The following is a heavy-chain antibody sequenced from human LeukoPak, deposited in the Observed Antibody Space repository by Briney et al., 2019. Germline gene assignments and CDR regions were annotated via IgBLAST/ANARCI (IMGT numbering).Heavy chain of an antibody. CDR1: GYTFTGYY. J-gene: IGHJ4*02. V-gene: IGHV1-2*02. CDR2: INPNSGGT. CDR3: ARVADAPSDCSSTSCYGSPNVYYFDY. Sequence: ASLKVSCKASGYTFTGYYMHWVRQAPGQGLEWMGWINPNSGGTNYAQKFQGRVTMTRDTSISTAYMELSRLRSDDTAVYYCARVADAPSDCSSTSCYGSPNVYYFDYWGQGTLVTVSS. D-gene: IGHD2-2*01.